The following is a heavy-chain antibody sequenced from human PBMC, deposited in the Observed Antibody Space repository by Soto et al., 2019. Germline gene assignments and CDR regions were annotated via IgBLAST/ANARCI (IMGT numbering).Heavy chain of an antibody. V-gene: IGHV1-18*01. CDR1: CYTFTSYG. D-gene: IGHD3-22*01. J-gene: IGHJ3*02. Sequence: GXSVEVSFKASCYTFTSYGISWVRQAPGQGLEWMGWISAYNGNTNYAQKLQGRVTMTTDTSTSTAYMELRSLRSDDTAVYYCAREPSYYHDLRAFDIWGQGTMVTVSS. CDR2: ISAYNGNT. CDR3: AREPSYYHDLRAFDI.